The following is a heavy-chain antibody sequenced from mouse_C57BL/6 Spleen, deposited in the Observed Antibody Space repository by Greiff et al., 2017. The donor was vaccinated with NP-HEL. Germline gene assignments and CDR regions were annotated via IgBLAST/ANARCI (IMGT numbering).Heavy chain of an antibody. J-gene: IGHJ4*01. CDR3: ARNLRPPYYSMDY. Sequence: VQLQQSGPELVKPGASVKISCKASGYAFSSSWMNWVKQRPGKGLEWIGRIYPGDGDTNYNGKFKGQATLTADKSSSTAYMQLSSLTSEDSAVYFCARNLRPPYYSMDYWGQGTSVTVSS. D-gene: IGHD2-12*01. CDR1: GYAFSSSW. V-gene: IGHV1-82*01. CDR2: IYPGDGDT.